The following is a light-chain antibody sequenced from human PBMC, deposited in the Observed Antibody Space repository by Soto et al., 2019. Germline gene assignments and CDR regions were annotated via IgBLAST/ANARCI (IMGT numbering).Light chain of an antibody. Sequence: IVMTQSPATLSVSPGERATISCRASQSISSNLAWYQQNTGQAPRLLIYGASTRATGIPARFSGSGSGTEFTLTISSLQSEDFAFYYCQQYNNWPLTFGGGTKVEIK. V-gene: IGKV3-15*01. J-gene: IGKJ4*01. CDR2: GAS. CDR3: QQYNNWPLT. CDR1: QSISSN.